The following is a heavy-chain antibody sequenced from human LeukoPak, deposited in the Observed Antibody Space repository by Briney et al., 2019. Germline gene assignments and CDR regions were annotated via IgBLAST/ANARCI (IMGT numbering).Heavy chain of an antibody. D-gene: IGHD1-26*01. CDR1: GGTFSSYA. J-gene: IGHJ4*02. CDR2: IIPIFGTA. Sequence: SVKVSCKASGGTFSSYAMSWVRQAPGQGLEWMGGIIPIFGTANYAQKFQGRVTITADESTSTAYMELSSLRSEDTAVYYCARGPPGIVGANSLFDYWGQGTLVTVSS. CDR3: ARGPPGIVGANSLFDY. V-gene: IGHV1-69*13.